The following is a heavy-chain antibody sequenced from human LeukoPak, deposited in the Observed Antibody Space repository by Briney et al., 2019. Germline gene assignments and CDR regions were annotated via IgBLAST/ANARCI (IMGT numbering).Heavy chain of an antibody. CDR3: ARVLMARTGDAFDI. CDR1: GGSINSCSYY. Sequence: SETLSLTCTVSGGSINSCSYYWTWIRQPAGKGLEWIGRIYTSGSTYYNPSLKSRVTISVDTSKNQFSLKLSSVTAADTAVYYCARVLMARTGDAFDIWGQGTMVTVSS. D-gene: IGHD5-24*01. J-gene: IGHJ3*02. CDR2: IYTSGST. V-gene: IGHV4-61*02.